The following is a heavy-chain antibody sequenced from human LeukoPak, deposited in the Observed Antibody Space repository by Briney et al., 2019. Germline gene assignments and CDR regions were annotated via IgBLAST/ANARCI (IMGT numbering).Heavy chain of an antibody. D-gene: IGHD4-17*01. J-gene: IGHJ4*02. CDR1: GGSISSYY. CDR2: IYYSGST. V-gene: IGHV4-30-4*08. CDR3: ARVYGDYSEY. Sequence: SETLSLTCTVSGGSISSYYWSWIRQPPGKGLERIGYIYYSGSTYYNPSLKSRVTISVDTSKNQFSLKLSSVTAADTAVYYCARVYGDYSEYWGQGTLVTVSS.